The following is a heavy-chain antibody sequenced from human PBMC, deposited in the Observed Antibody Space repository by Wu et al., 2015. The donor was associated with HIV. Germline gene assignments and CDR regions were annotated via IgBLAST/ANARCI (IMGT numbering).Heavy chain of an antibody. V-gene: IGHV1-69*12. J-gene: IGHJ6*03. CDR3: ARDTYHYRRGYAMMSPTTYYMDV. CDR2: IIPIFGTA. CDR1: GGTFSSYA. Sequence: QVQLVQSGAEVKKPGSSVKVSCKASGGTFSSYAISWVRQAPGQGLEWMGGIIPIFGTANYAQKFQGRVTITADESTSTAYMELSSLRSEDTAVYYCARDTYHYRRGYAMMSPTTYYMDVWGKGTTVTVSS. D-gene: IGHD1-7*01.